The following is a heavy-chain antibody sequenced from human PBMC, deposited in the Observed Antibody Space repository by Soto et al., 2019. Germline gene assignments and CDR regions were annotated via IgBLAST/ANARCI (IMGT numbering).Heavy chain of an antibody. CDR3: LSLGGGGLSFYGMDV. J-gene: IGHJ6*02. CDR2: ISYDGSNK. CDR1: GFTVSSYG. Sequence: PGGSLRLSCAASGFTVSSYGMHWVRQAPDKGLEWVAVISYDGSNKYYADSVKGRFTISRDNSKNTLYLQMNSLRAEDTALYYCLSLGGGGLSFYGMDVWGQGTKVTVSS. V-gene: IGHV3-30*03. D-gene: IGHD3-10*01.